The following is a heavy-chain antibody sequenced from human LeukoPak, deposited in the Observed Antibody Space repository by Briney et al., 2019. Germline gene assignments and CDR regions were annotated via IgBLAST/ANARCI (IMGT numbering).Heavy chain of an antibody. V-gene: IGHV3-7*03. Sequence: GGSLCLFCAAYGFDCSSYWMTWVRQAPGKGLEWLANIEQDGGEEYYVDSVKARFTISIDNAKTSLYLQMNSLRVEDTAVYYGARGRYVDWLFDYWGQGTLVTVSS. CDR1: GFDCSSYW. CDR3: ARGRYVDWLFDY. CDR2: IEQDGGEE. J-gene: IGHJ4*02. D-gene: IGHD3-9*01.